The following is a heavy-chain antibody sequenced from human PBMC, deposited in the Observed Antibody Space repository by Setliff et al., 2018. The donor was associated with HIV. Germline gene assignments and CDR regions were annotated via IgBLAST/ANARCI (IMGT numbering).Heavy chain of an antibody. CDR2: IYYSGST. V-gene: IGHV4-39*01. Sequence: SETLSLTCTVSAGSIRSSTYYWAWIRQPPGKGLEWIGTIYYSGSTYYNPSLKSRATISVDMPKNQFSLRLSSVTAVDTAVYYCIIAYSSGWLAPMGFDSWGQGTLVTVSS. J-gene: IGHJ4*02. D-gene: IGHD6-19*01. CDR3: IIAYSSGWLAPMGFDS. CDR1: AGSIRSSTYY.